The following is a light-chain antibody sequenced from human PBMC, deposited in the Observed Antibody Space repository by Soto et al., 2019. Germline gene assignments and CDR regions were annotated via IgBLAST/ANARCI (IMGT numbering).Light chain of an antibody. V-gene: IGKV2-30*02. Sequence: DVVLTQSPLSLPVTPGQPASISCRSSQSLVHSDGTTYLNWFQQRPGQSPRRLIYQLSKRDSGVPDRVSGSGSGADFTLQISRVEAEDVGVYYCLQGTHWPYTFGQGTKLEIK. CDR1: QSLVHSDGTTY. J-gene: IGKJ2*01. CDR2: QLS. CDR3: LQGTHWPYT.